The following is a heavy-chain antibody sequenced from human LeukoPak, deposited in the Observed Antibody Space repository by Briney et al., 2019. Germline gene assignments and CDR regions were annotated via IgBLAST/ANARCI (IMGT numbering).Heavy chain of an antibody. CDR3: AKDPSPGRGYYAFDI. V-gene: IGHV3-23*01. CDR1: GFTFGDYG. D-gene: IGHD3-22*01. J-gene: IGHJ3*02. CDR2: ISGSGGST. Sequence: GGSLRLSCAASGVAASGFTFGDYGMSWVRQAPGKGLEWVSAISGSGGSTYYADSVRGRFTISRDNSKNTLYLQMNSLRAEDTAVYYCAKDPSPGRGYYAFDIWGQGTMVTVSS.